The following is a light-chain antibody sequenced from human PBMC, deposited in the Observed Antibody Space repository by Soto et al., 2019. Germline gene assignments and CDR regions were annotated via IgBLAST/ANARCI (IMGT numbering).Light chain of an antibody. J-gene: IGKJ1*01. V-gene: IGKV1-39*01. CDR3: QQSYSTPRT. Sequence: DLQMTQSPSSLSASVGDRVTITCRASQSISNYLNWYQQKPGKAPKLLMFAASSLQSGVPSRFSGGGSGTDFTLTISSLQPEDFATYYCQQSYSTPRTFSQGTKVEIK. CDR1: QSISNY. CDR2: AAS.